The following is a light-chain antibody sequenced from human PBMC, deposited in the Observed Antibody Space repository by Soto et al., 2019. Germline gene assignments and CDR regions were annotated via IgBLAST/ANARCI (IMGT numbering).Light chain of an antibody. CDR3: SSYAGSNNYV. CDR2: EVS. Sequence: QSVLTQPPSASGSPGQSLTISCTGTSSDVGGYNYVSWYQQHPGKAPKVIIYEVSQRPSGVPDRFSGFRSGNTASLTVSGLQAEDEADYYCSSYAGSNNYVFGTGTKLTVL. CDR1: SSDVGGYNY. J-gene: IGLJ1*01. V-gene: IGLV2-8*01.